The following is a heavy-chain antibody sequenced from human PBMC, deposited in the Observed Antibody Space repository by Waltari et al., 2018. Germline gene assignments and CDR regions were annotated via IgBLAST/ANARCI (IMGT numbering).Heavy chain of an antibody. CDR2: IYTSGST. Sequence: QVQLQESGPGLVKPSETLSLTCTVSGGSISRYYWSWIRQPAGKGLEWIGRIYTSGSTNYNPSLKSRVTMSVDTSKNQFSLKLSSVTAADTAVYYCARERYYDSSGYYYDWGQGTLVTVSS. D-gene: IGHD3-22*01. CDR1: GGSISRYY. CDR3: ARERYYDSSGYYYD. V-gene: IGHV4-4*07. J-gene: IGHJ4*02.